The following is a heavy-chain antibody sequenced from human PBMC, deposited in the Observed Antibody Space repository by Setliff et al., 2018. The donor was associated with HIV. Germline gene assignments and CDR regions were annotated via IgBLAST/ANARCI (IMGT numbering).Heavy chain of an antibody. D-gene: IGHD3-10*01. CDR2: ISHSGST. V-gene: IGHV4-4*02. J-gene: IGHJ6*03. CDR1: GGSIMTGDW. Sequence: SQTLSLTCAVSGGSIMTGDWWSWVRQSPTKGLEWIGEISHSGSTNYNPSLRSRFTMSVDKSNNQFSLKLSSVTAADTAVYYCARDYYDDTYYSPGIYYLYYMDVWGKGTTVTVSS. CDR3: ARDYYDDTYYSPGIYYLYYMDV.